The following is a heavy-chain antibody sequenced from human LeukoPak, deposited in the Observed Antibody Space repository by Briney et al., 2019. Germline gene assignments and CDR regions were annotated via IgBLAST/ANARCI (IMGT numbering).Heavy chain of an antibody. CDR2: ISGSGGST. CDR1: GFTFSSYG. CDR3: AKVDSSGYYLSAFDI. D-gene: IGHD3-22*01. Sequence: GGSLRLSCAASGFTFSSYGMHWVRQAPGKGLEWVSAISGSGGSTYYADSVKGRFTISRDNSKNTLYLQMNSLRAEDTAVYYCAKVDSSGYYLSAFDIWGQGTMVTVSS. J-gene: IGHJ3*02. V-gene: IGHV3-23*01.